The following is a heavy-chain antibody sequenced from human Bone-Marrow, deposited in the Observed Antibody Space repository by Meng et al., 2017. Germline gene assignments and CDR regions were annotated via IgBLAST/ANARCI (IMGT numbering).Heavy chain of an antibody. CDR3: ARDGVGGWLDYYFDY. J-gene: IGHJ4*02. D-gene: IGHD6-19*01. Sequence: ASVKVSCKASGYTFTGYYMHWVRQAPGQGLEWMGWINPNSGGTNYAQKFQGRVTMTRDTSISTAYMELSRLRSDDTAVYYCARDGVGGWLDYYFDYWGQGTLVTVSS. V-gene: IGHV1-2*02. CDR2: INPNSGGT. CDR1: GYTFTGYY.